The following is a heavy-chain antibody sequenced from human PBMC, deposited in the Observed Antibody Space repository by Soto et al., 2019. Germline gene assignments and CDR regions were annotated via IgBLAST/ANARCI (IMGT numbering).Heavy chain of an antibody. CDR1: GFTFSSYA. CDR2: ISGSGGST. CDR3: AKDSDSIAAAGTVYFQH. V-gene: IGHV3-23*01. J-gene: IGHJ1*01. D-gene: IGHD6-13*01. Sequence: GGSLRLSCAASGFTFSSYAMSWVRQAPGKGLEWVSAISGSGGSTYYADSVKGRFTISRDNSKNTLYLQMNSLRAGDTAVYYCAKDSDSIAAAGTVYFQHWGQGTLVTVSS.